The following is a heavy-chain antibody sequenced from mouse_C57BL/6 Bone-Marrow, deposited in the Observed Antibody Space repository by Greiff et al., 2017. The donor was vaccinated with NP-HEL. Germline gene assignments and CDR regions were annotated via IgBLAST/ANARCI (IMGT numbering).Heavy chain of an antibody. CDR3: ARSGLRRPYWYFDV. V-gene: IGHV1-81*01. CDR1: GYTFTSYG. CDR2: IYPRSGNT. Sequence: VQLQQSGAELARPGASVKLSCKASGYTFTSYGISWVKQRTGQGLEWIGEIYPRSGNTYYNEKFKGKATLTADNSSSTAYMELRSLTSEDSAVYFCARSGLRRPYWYFDVWGTGTTVTVSS. J-gene: IGHJ1*03. D-gene: IGHD2-4*01.